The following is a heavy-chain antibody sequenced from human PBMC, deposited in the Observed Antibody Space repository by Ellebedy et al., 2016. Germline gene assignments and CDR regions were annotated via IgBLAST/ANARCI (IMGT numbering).Heavy chain of an antibody. CDR1: GFIFDDYA. D-gene: IGHD2-21*02. Sequence: GGSLRLSCAASGFIFDDYAMHWVRQTPGKGLEWISLISWDGGTTFYADSVKGRFIISRDNRRNSLYLQMNSLRVGDNGLYYCAKEKNVVVVTAPDLWGHGTQVTVSS. CDR2: ISWDGGTT. V-gene: IGHV3-43D*03. J-gene: IGHJ5*02. CDR3: AKEKNVVVVTAPDL.